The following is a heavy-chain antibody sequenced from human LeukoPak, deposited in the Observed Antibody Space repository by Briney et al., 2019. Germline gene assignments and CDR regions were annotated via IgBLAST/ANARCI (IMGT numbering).Heavy chain of an antibody. Sequence: GGSLRLSCAASGFTVSSNYMSWVRQAPGKGLEWVSVIYTGGTTYYADSVRGRFTISRDNSKNTLFLQMNILRVDDTAVYHCARHSEFGTSWFDYWGQGTLVTVSS. V-gene: IGHV3-53*01. CDR2: IYTGGTT. CDR3: ARHSEFGTSWFDY. CDR1: GFTVSSNY. J-gene: IGHJ4*02. D-gene: IGHD6-13*01.